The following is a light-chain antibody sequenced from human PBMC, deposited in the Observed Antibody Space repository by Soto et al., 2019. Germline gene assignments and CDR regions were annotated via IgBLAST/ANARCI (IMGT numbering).Light chain of an antibody. Sequence: VMTRSPSSLSASPGERVALSCRASQSVSKSIVAWYQQKPGQAPRLLIYGALSRATGIPDRFSGSGYGTDFTLTISRLEPEDFAVYYCLQYGDSFPWTFGQGTKVDIK. V-gene: IGKV3-20*01. CDR1: QSVSKSI. CDR3: LQYGDSFPWT. CDR2: GAL. J-gene: IGKJ1*01.